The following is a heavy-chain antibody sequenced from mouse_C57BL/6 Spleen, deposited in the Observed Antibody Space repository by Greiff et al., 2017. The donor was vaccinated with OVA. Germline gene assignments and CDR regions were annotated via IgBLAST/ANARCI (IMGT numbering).Heavy chain of an antibody. J-gene: IGHJ2*01. CDR1: GYTFTDYE. CDR2: IDPETGGT. D-gene: IGHD2-13*01. CDR3: AREGSYYDDLYYFDY. Sequence: VQLQQSGAELVRPGASVTLSCKASGYTFTDYEMHWVKQTPVHGLEWIGAIDPETGGTASNQKFKGKAILTADKSSSTAYMELRSLTSKDSAVYDCAREGSYYDDLYYFDYWGQGTTLTVSS. V-gene: IGHV1-15*01.